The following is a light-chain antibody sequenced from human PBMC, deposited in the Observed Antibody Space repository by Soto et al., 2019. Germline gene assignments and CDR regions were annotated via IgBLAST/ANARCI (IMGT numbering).Light chain of an antibody. CDR1: QDISNY. Sequence: DIQMTQSPSSLSASVGDRVSITCQASQDISNYLSWYQLRPGTAPKLLIYDASNLETGVPSRFSGSGSGTHFTFTINTLQPEDIATYFCQQFHNVPYTFGQGTKLEIK. J-gene: IGKJ2*01. CDR3: QQFHNVPYT. V-gene: IGKV1-33*01. CDR2: DAS.